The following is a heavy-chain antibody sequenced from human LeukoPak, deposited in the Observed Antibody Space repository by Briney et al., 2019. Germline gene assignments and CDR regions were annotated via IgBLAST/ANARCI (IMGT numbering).Heavy chain of an antibody. V-gene: IGHV3-9*01. CDR3: AKDMGWSYGMDV. J-gene: IGHJ6*02. D-gene: IGHD6-19*01. CDR2: ISWNSGSI. Sequence: LRLSCAASGFTFDDCAMHWVRRAPGEGVEGGSGISWNSGSIGYADSVKGRFTISRDNAKNSLYLQMNSLRAEDTALYYCAKDMGWSYGMDVWGQGTTVTVSS. CDR1: GFTFDDCA.